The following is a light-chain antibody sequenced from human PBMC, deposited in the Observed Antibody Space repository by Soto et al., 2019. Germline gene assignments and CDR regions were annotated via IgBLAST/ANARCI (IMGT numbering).Light chain of an antibody. J-gene: IGLJ3*02. Sequence: QSVLTQPPSASGTPGQRATISCSGSSSNIGSNIVNWYQQIPGAAPKLLIYNNDHRPSGVPDRFSGSKSGTSASLAISGLQSEDEAEYFCAVWDDSLNGNWVFGGGTKLTDL. V-gene: IGLV1-44*01. CDR2: NND. CDR1: SSNIGSNI. CDR3: AVWDDSLNGNWV.